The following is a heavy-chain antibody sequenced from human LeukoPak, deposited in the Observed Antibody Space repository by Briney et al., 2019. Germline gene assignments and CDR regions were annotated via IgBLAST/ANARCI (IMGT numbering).Heavy chain of an antibody. CDR3: ARGPSSRGSRILLKIFDY. CDR1: GGTFSSYA. J-gene: IGHJ4*02. D-gene: IGHD6-13*01. CDR2: INPNSGGT. Sequence: ASVKVSCKASGGTFSSYAISWVRQAPGQGLEWMGWINPNSGGTNSAQKFQGRVTMTRDTSISTAYMDLNTLRSDDTAVYYCARGPSSRGSRILLKIFDYWGQGTLVTVSS. V-gene: IGHV1-2*02.